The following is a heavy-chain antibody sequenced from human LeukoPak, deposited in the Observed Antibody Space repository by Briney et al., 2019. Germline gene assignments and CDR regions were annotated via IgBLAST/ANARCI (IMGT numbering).Heavy chain of an antibody. V-gene: IGHV3-30*02. Sequence: GGSLRLSCAASGFTFSSYGMHWVRQAPGKGLEGVAFIRYDGSNKYYADSVKGRFTISRDNSKNTLYLQMNSLRAEDTAVYYCAKDRGLLKYYGDYTYYFDYWGQGTLVTVSS. J-gene: IGHJ4*02. CDR3: AKDRGLLKYYGDYTYYFDY. CDR2: IRYDGSNK. CDR1: GFTFSSYG. D-gene: IGHD4-17*01.